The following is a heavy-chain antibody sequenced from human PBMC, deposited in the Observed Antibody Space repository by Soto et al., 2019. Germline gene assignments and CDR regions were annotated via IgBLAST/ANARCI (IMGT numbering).Heavy chain of an antibody. CDR3: ARERGYFDY. CDR1: GFTFSSYA. V-gene: IGHV3-30-3*01. J-gene: IGHJ4*02. Sequence: GGSLRLSCAASGFTFSSYAMHWVRQAPGKGLEWVAVISYDGSNKYYADSVKGRLTISRDNSKNTLYLQMNSLRAEDTAVYYCARERGYFDYWGQGTLVTVSS. D-gene: IGHD5-12*01. CDR2: ISYDGSNK.